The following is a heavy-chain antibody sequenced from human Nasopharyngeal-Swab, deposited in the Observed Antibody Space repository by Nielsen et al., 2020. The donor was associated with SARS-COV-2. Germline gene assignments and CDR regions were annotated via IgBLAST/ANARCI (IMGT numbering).Heavy chain of an antibody. J-gene: IGHJ6*02. CDR3: ARAFGGGYYYGMDV. CDR2: ISYDGSNK. V-gene: IGHV3-30*04. Sequence: GGSPRLSCAASGFTFSSYAMHWVRQAPGKGLEWVAVISYDGSNKYYADSVKGRFTISRDNSKNTLYLQMNSLRAEDTAVYYCARAFGGGYYYGMDVWGQGTTVTVSS. CDR1: GFTFSSYA. D-gene: IGHD3-16*01.